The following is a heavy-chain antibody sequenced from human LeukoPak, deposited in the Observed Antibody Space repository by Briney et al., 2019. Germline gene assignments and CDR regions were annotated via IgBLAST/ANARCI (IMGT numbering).Heavy chain of an antibody. J-gene: IGHJ6*03. D-gene: IGHD4-17*01. CDR2: IYYSGST. V-gene: IGHV4-59*01. Sequence: SETLSLTCTVSGGSISSYYWSWIRQPPGKGLEWIGYIYYSGSTNYNPSLKSRVTISVDTSKNQFSLKLSSVTAADTAVYYCARGLDYGYYYYYYMDVWGKGTTVTVSS. CDR1: GGSISSYY. CDR3: ARGLDYGYYYYYYMDV.